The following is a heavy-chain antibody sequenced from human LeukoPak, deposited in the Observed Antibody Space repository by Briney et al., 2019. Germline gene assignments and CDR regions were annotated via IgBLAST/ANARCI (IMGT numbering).Heavy chain of an antibody. J-gene: IGHJ5*02. V-gene: IGHV4-34*01. D-gene: IGHD2-15*01. CDR2: INHSGNT. CDR1: GGSFSTYY. Sequence: PSETLSLTCAVYGGSFSTYYWTWIRQPPGKGLEWIGEINHSGNTNYILSLKSRVTISVDTSKKQFSLKLSSVTAADTAEYYCTSIMGGYCGGGSCYWFDPWGQGILVTVSS. CDR3: TSIMGGYCGGGSCYWFDP.